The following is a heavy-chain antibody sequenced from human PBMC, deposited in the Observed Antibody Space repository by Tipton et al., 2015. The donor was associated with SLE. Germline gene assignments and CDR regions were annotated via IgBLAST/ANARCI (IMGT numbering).Heavy chain of an antibody. CDR1: GFTFSDYY. CDR3: ARSLLQMITDY. J-gene: IGHJ4*02. V-gene: IGHV3-11*01. D-gene: IGHD3-22*01. CDR2: ISSSGSTI. Sequence: GSLRLSCAASGFTFSDYYMSWIRQAPGKGLEWVSYISSSGSTIYYADSVKGRFTISTDNAKNSLYLQMNSLRAEDTAVYYCARSLLQMITDYWGQGTLVTVSS.